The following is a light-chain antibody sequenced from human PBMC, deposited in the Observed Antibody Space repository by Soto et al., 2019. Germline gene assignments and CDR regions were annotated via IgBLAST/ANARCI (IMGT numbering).Light chain of an antibody. CDR1: HSVGSL. J-gene: IGKJ1*01. CDR3: QQRSAWPWT. CDR2: FAS. Sequence: EIVLTQSPATLSLSPGDRATLSCRASHSVGSLLAWYQQKPGQAPRLLIYFASNRATGIPPRFRGSGSGTDFTLPIDSLEPEDFALFYCQQRSAWPWTFGQGTRVEIK. V-gene: IGKV3-11*01.